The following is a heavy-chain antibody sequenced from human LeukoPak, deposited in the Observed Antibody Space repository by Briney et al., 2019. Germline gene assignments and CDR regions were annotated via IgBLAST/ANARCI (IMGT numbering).Heavy chain of an antibody. CDR2: ITSTITYI. J-gene: IGHJ4*02. D-gene: IGHD5-12*01. V-gene: IGHV3-21*01. CDR3: ARGGYGFDY. Sequence: LFSSITSTITYIYYAASVKGRFTISRDNAKNSLYLQMNSLRAEDTAVYYCARGGYGFDYWGQGTLVTVSS.